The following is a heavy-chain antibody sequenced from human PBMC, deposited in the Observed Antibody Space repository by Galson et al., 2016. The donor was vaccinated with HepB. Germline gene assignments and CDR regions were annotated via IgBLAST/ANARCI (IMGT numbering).Heavy chain of an antibody. CDR2: ISGSADSR. D-gene: IGHD6-19*01. J-gene: IGHJ5*02. CDR1: GFTFSHYF. V-gene: IGHV3-11*01. Sequence: SLRLSCAASGFTFSHYFVSWIRQAPGKGLEWVSYISGSADSRRYADSVKGRFTISRDNSKNSLYLQMNNLRAEDTAVYYCARMVPLYSGGWYVRGDGWFDPWDQGTLVTVSS. CDR3: ARMVPLYSGGWYVRGDGWFDP.